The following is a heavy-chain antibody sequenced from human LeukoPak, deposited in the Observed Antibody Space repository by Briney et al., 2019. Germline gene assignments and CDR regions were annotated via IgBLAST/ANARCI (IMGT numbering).Heavy chain of an antibody. CDR3: ARLAGGYYYYMDV. D-gene: IGHD2-21*01. CDR2: ISSSGSTI. V-gene: IGHV3-48*03. Sequence: GGSLRLSCAASRFTFSSYEMNWVRQAPGKGLEWVSYISSSGSTIYYADSVKGRFTISRDNAKNSLYLQMNSLRAEDTAVYYCARLAGGYYYYMDVWGKGTTVTVSS. J-gene: IGHJ6*03. CDR1: RFTFSSYE.